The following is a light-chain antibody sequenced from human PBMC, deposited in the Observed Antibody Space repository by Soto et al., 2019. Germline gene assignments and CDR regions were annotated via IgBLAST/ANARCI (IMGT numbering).Light chain of an antibody. J-gene: IGKJ5*01. CDR3: QQYTNWPTIT. Sequence: EIVMTQSPATLSVSPGERATLSCRASQNVSINLAWYQQKPGQAHRLIIYGASTRATGIPARFSGSVSGTEFALTISRLQSEDFAVYYGQQYTNWPTITFRPWTRVETK. CDR1: QNVSIN. V-gene: IGKV3-15*01. CDR2: GAS.